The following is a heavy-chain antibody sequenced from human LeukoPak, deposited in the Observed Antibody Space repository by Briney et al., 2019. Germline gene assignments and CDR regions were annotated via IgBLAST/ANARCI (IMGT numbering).Heavy chain of an antibody. Sequence: GGSLRLSCAASGFTFSSYAMHWVRQAPGKGLEWVAVISYDGSNKYYADSVKGRFTISRDNSKNTLYLQMNSLRAEDTAVYYCARDNYVWGSLDYWGQGTLVTVSS. D-gene: IGHD3-16*01. V-gene: IGHV3-30-3*01. CDR1: GFTFSSYA. J-gene: IGHJ4*02. CDR2: ISYDGSNK. CDR3: ARDNYVWGSLDY.